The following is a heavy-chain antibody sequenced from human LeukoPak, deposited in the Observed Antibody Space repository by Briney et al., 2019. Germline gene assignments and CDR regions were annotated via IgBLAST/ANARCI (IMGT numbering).Heavy chain of an antibody. CDR3: ARERRGLYYYDSSGYYYFDY. Sequence: GGSLRLSCAASGFIVSSNYMSWVRQAPGKGLEWVSVIYSGGSTYYADSVKGRFTISRDNSKNTLYLQMNSLRAEDTAVYYCARERRGLYYYDSSGYYYFDYWGQGTLVTVSS. CDR1: GFIVSSNY. CDR2: IYSGGST. D-gene: IGHD3-22*01. J-gene: IGHJ4*02. V-gene: IGHV3-66*01.